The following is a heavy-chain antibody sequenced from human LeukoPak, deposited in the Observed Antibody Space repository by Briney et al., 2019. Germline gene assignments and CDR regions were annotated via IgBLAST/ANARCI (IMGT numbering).Heavy chain of an antibody. CDR1: GLSFSGHW. D-gene: IGHD2-15*01. J-gene: IGHJ4*02. CDR3: ASGAGYLIEN. V-gene: IGHV3-7*03. CDR2: IKQDGSEK. Sequence: PGGSLRLSCAASGLSFSGHWMNWVSQAPGKGLEWVANIKQDGSEKFYVDSVKGRFTISRDNAKNSLYLQMDSLSAEDTALYYCASGAGYLIENWGQGTLVTVSS.